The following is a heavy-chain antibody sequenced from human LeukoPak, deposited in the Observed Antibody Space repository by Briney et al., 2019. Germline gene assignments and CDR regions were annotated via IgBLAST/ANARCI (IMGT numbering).Heavy chain of an antibody. D-gene: IGHD6-19*01. CDR1: GFTVSSNY. CDR3: ARGTSSGWYGNY. Sequence: GGSLRLSCAASGFTVSSNYMSWVRQAPGKGLQWVSVIYSGGSTYYADSVKGRFTISRDSSKNTLYLQMNSLRAEDTAVYYCARGTSSGWYGNYWGQGTLVTVSS. J-gene: IGHJ4*02. CDR2: IYSGGST. V-gene: IGHV3-53*01.